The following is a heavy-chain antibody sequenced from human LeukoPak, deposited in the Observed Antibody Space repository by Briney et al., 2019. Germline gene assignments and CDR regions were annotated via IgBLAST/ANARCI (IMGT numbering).Heavy chain of an antibody. D-gene: IGHD6-19*01. CDR1: GGSISSHF. CDR2: VYHSGNT. CDR3: ASTVVAGSIYYFDY. V-gene: IGHV4-59*08. J-gene: IGHJ4*02. Sequence: SETLSLTCTVSGGSISSHFWSWLRQPPGKGLEWIGYVYHSGNTFYNPSLQSRVTISIDSSKNQFSLKLTSVTAADTALYFCASTVVAGSIYYFDYWGQGTLVAASS.